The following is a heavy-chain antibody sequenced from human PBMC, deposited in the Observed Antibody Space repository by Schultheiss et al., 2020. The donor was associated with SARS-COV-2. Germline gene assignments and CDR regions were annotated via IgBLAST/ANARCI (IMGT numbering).Heavy chain of an antibody. CDR3: AKETAVMVVARNWFDS. Sequence: GGSLRLSCAASGFTFSSYAMSWVRQAPGKGLEWVSTISGSGGSTYYAESVKGRLTISRDNSKNTLYLEMSSLRPEDTAVYFCAKETAVMVVARNWFDSWGQGALVTVSS. CDR2: ISGSGGST. V-gene: IGHV3-23*01. J-gene: IGHJ5*01. D-gene: IGHD2-15*01. CDR1: GFTFSSYA.